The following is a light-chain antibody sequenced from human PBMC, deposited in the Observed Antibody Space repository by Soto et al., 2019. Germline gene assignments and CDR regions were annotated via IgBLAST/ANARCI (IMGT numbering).Light chain of an antibody. J-gene: IGKJ5*01. CDR3: QQYNSWPPIT. CDR2: GAY. CDR1: QSVSSSY. V-gene: IGKV3-15*01. Sequence: DIVLTQSPGTLSLSPGERATLSCRASQSVSSSYLAWYQQKPGQAPRLLIYGAYTRATGIPARFSGSGSGTEFTLTISSLQSEDFVVYYCQQYNSWPPITFGQGTRLEIK.